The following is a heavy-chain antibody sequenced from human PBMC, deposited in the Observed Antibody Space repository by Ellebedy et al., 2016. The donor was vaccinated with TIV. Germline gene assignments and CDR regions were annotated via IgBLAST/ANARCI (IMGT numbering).Heavy chain of an antibody. V-gene: IGHV1-2*02. CDR2: INPNSGGT. J-gene: IGHJ6*02. CDR1: GYTFIGYY. CDR3: ARGCSSTSCSGDYYYGMTV. Sequence: ASVKVSCKASGYTFIGYYMHWVRQAPGQGLEWMGWINPNSGGTNYAQKFQGRVTMTRDTSITTAYMELRRLRSDDTAMYYCARGCSSTSCSGDYYYGMTVWGQGTTVTVSS. D-gene: IGHD2-2*01.